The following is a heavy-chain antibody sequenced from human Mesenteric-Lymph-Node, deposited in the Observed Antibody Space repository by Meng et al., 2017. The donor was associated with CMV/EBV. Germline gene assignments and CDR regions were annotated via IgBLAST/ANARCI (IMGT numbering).Heavy chain of an antibody. V-gene: IGHV4-34*01. CDR1: GGSFSGYY. J-gene: IGHJ4*02. Sequence: VKLKLWGAGLLKPSETLSLTCPVYGGSFSGYYWSWIRQPPGKGLEWIGEINHSGVPNYNPSLKSRVTISLDRSKNQFSLKLSSVTAEDTAVYYCARGSDIPVNNYWGQGTLVTVSS. D-gene: IGHD2-15*01. CDR3: ARGSDIPVNNY. CDR2: INHSGVP.